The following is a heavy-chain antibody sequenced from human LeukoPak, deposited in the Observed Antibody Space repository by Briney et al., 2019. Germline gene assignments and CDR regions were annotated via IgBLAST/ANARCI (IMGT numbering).Heavy chain of an antibody. CDR2: IYYSGST. Sequence: PSETLSLTCTVSGGSISDYYWSWIRQPPGKGLEWIGYIYYSGSTNYNPSLRSRVTISVDTSKKQFSLKLRSVTAADTAVYYCAREPGVRGVLNYGMDVWGQGTTVTVSS. CDR3: AREPGVRGVLNYGMDV. CDR1: GGSISDYY. J-gene: IGHJ6*02. D-gene: IGHD3-10*01. V-gene: IGHV4-59*01.